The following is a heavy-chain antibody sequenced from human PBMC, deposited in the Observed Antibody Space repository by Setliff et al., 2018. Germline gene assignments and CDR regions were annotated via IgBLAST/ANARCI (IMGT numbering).Heavy chain of an antibody. CDR1: GFTFSSYW. J-gene: IGHJ3*02. D-gene: IGHD3-9*01. V-gene: IGHV3-7*01. CDR3: ARGDYDILTGGPGEDAFDI. Sequence: GESLKISCAASGFTFSSYWMSWVRQAPGKGLEWVANIKQDGSEKYYADSVKGRFTISRDNAKNSLYLQMNSLRAEDTAVYYCARGDYDILTGGPGEDAFDIWGQGTMVTVSS. CDR2: IKQDGSEK.